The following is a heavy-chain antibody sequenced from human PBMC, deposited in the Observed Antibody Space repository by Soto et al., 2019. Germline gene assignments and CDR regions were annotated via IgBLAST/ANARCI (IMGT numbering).Heavy chain of an antibody. Sequence: GASVKVSFKASGDTFSTYTITWMLQAPGQGLEWMGGIIPRSATSNYAQKFQGRVTITADESTNTAYMELSSLRSEDTAVYYCARDKITGILDYWGQGTPVTVSS. CDR1: GDTFSTYT. J-gene: IGHJ4*02. CDR2: IIPRSATS. D-gene: IGHD1-20*01. V-gene: IGHV1-69*01. CDR3: ARDKITGILDY.